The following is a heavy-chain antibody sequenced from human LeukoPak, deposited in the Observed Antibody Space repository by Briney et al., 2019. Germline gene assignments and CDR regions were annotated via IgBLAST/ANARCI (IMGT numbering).Heavy chain of an antibody. Sequence: GGSLRLSCAASGVTFSSYEMTWVRQAPGKGLEWVSYIRSGDNAVHYADSVKGRFTISRDNTKNSLYLQMNSLRVEDTAVYYCARIPGSSGWNYYFDYWGQGTLVAVSS. CDR2: IRSGDNAV. CDR1: GVTFSSYE. CDR3: ARIPGSSGWNYYFDY. J-gene: IGHJ4*02. D-gene: IGHD6-19*01. V-gene: IGHV3-48*03.